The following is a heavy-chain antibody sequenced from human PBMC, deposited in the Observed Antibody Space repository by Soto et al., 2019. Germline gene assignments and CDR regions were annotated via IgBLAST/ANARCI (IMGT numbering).Heavy chain of an antibody. CDR3: ARGPDNWSFFYDP. CDR2: IYYSGST. Sequence: SETLSLTCSVSGGSIINNFWSWSRQPPGKALEWIGSIYYSGSTNYNPSLKTRVTILVDTSKNQFSLELNSVTAADTAVYFCARGPDNWSFFYDPWGQGTLVTVSS. CDR1: GGSIINNF. V-gene: IGHV4-59*01. D-gene: IGHD1-20*01. J-gene: IGHJ5*02.